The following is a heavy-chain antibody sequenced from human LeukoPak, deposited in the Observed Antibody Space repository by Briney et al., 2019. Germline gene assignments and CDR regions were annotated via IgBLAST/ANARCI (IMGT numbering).Heavy chain of an antibody. V-gene: IGHV4-61*02. J-gene: IGHJ4*02. CDR3: ARLEMATTTFDY. D-gene: IGHD5-24*01. CDR2: IYTSGST. Sequence: PSETLSLTCTVSGGSISSGSYYWSWIRQPAGKGLEWIGRIYTSGSTNYNPSLKSRVTISVDTSKNQFSLKLSSVTAADTAVYYCARLEMATTTFDYWGQGTLVTVSS. CDR1: GGSISSGSYY.